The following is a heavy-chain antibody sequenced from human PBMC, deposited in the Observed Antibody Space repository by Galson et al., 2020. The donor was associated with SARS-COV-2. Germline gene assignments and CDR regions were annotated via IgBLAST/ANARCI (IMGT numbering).Heavy chain of an antibody. CDR3: ATGGLDY. D-gene: IGHD3-16*01. CDR2: IKSKNDGGTI. Sequence: GESLKISCAASGFTFSDARLNWVRQAPGKGLEWVARIKSKNDGGTIQYPAPVKGRFIISRDDSRNMFFLQMNNVKTEDTAVYYCATGGLDYWGRGTLVTVSS. J-gene: IGHJ4*02. V-gene: IGHV3-15*01. CDR1: GFTFSDAR.